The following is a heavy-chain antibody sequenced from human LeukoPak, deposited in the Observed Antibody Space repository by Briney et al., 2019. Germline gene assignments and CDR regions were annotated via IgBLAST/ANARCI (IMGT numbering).Heavy chain of an antibody. J-gene: IGHJ1*01. V-gene: IGHV3-7*01. Sequence: PGGSLRLCCVASGFTISSYWMNWVRQAPGKGLEWVAHINPDGRDTYYVDSVKGRFTISRDNAQNSMYLQMNSLRVEDTAVYYCTSWGDTTAEYFQRWGQGTLVTVSS. CDR3: TSWGDTTAEYFQR. CDR2: INPDGRDT. CDR1: GFTISSYW. D-gene: IGHD2-21*02.